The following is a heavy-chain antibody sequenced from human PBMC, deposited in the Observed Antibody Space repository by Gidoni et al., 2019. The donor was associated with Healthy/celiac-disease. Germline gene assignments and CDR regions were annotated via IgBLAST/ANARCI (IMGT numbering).Heavy chain of an antibody. CDR3: ARDSLRDYDFWSGYTAFDY. V-gene: IGHV3-30-3*01. CDR1: GFTFSSYA. J-gene: IGHJ4*02. Sequence: QVQLVESGGGVVQPGRSLRLSCAASGFTFSSYAMHWVRQAPGKGLEWVAVISYDGSNKYYADSVKGRFTISRDNSKNTLYLQMNSLRAEDTAVYYCARDSLRDYDFWSGYTAFDYWGQGTLVTVSS. CDR2: ISYDGSNK. D-gene: IGHD3-3*01.